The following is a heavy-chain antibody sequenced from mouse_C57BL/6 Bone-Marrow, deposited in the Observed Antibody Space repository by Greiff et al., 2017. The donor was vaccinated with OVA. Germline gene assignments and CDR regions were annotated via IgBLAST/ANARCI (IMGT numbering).Heavy chain of an antibody. V-gene: IGHV5-9-1*02. J-gene: IGHJ3*01. CDR2: ISSGGDYI. Sequence: EVMLVESGAGLVKPGGSLKLSCAASGFTFSSYAMSWVRQTPEKRLEWVAYISSGGDYIYYADTVKGRFTISRDNARNTLYLQMSSLKSEDTAMYYCTRGRGLFAYWGQGTLVTVSA. CDR1: GFTFSSYA. CDR3: TRGRGLFAY.